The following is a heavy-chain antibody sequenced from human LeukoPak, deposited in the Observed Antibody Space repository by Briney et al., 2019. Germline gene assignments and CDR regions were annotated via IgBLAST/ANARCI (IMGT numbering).Heavy chain of an antibody. J-gene: IGHJ4*02. CDR3: ARHPDYGDPGD. CDR1: GGSISSYY. CDR2: IYYSGST. Sequence: PSETLSLTCTVSGGSISSYYWSWIRQPPGKGLEWIGSIYYSGSTYYNPSLKSRVTISVDTSKNQFSLKLSSVTAAGTAVYYCARHPDYGDPGDWGQGTLVTVSS. D-gene: IGHD4-17*01. V-gene: IGHV4-59*05.